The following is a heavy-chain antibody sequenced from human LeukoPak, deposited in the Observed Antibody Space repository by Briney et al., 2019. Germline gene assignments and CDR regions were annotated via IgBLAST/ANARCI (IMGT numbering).Heavy chain of an antibody. CDR1: DFNVSSNY. V-gene: IGHV3-74*01. Sequence: GGSLRLSCAASDFNVSSNYMSWVRQAPGKGLEWVSRINSDGSSTTYADLVKGRFTTSRDNAKNTLYLQMNSLRADDTAVYYCAREWSGFGELPDNWGQGTLVTVS. J-gene: IGHJ4*02. CDR3: AREWSGFGELPDN. CDR2: INSDGSST. D-gene: IGHD3-10*01.